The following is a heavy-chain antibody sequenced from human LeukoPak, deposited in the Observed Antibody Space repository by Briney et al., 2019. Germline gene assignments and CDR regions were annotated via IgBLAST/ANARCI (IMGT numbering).Heavy chain of an antibody. J-gene: IGHJ6*02. CDR2: IISDGSST. CDR1: GFTFSSYW. V-gene: IGHV3-74*01. CDR3: AGAPFFDSALDV. D-gene: IGHD3/OR15-3a*01. Sequence: GGSLRLSSEASGFTFSSYWMHWVRQAPGKGLVWVSHIISDGSSTSYADSVKGRFTISRDNAKNTLYLQMNSLRAEDTAVYSYAGAPFFDSALDVWGQGTTVTVSS.